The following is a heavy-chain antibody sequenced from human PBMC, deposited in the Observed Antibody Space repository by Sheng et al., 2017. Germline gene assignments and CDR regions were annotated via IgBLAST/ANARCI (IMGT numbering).Heavy chain of an antibody. V-gene: IGHV3-11*04. CDR3: ARDFRNGGFGP. CDR1: GFVFSDFY. CDR2: ISGPSHNI. Sequence: QLVESGGALVKPGGSLRLSCAASGFVFSDFYMAWIRQVPGKGLEWIAYISGPSHNIRYADSVKGRFTVSRDNAKNSVYLQMNSLRVEDTAVYSCARDFRNGGFGPWGQGTLVTVSS. D-gene: IGHD2-8*01. J-gene: IGHJ5*02.